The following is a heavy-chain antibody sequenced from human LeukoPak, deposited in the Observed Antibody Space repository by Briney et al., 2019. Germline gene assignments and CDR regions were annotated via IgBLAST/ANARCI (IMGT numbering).Heavy chain of an antibody. D-gene: IGHD3-3*01. V-gene: IGHV4-34*01. CDR3: ARGRRLRFLEWSGAGNWFDP. CDR1: GGSFSGYY. CDR2: INHSGST. J-gene: IGHJ5*02. Sequence: SETLSLTRAVYGGSFSGYYWSWIRQPPGKGLEWIGEINHSGSTNYNPSLKSRVTISVDTSKNQFSLKLSSVTAADTAVYYCARGRRLRFLEWSGAGNWFDPWGQGTLVTVSS.